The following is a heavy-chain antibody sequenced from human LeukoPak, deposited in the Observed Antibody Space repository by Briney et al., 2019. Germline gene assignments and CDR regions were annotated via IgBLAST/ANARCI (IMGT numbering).Heavy chain of an antibody. Sequence: PETLSLTCAVYGGSFSGYYWSWIRQPPGKGLEWIGEINHSGSTNYNPSLKSRVTISVDTSKNQFSLKLSSVTAADTAVYYCAKSGGSGLIDYWGQGTLVTVSS. J-gene: IGHJ4*02. CDR2: INHSGST. CDR3: AKSGGSGLIDY. D-gene: IGHD1-26*01. V-gene: IGHV4-34*01. CDR1: GGSFSGYY.